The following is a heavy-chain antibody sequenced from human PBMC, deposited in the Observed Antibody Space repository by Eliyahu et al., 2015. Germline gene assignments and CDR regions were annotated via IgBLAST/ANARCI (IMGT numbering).Heavy chain of an antibody. Sequence: QITLKESGPTLVKPTQTLTLTCTFXGFXLXTXGVGVGWIRQPPGKALDWLALIYWDDDKRYSPSLKNRLTISKDISKNQVVLTMTNMDPVDTATYYCAHLNGYTYGYNPFHIWGQGTMVTVSS. V-gene: IGHV2-5*02. J-gene: IGHJ3*02. CDR2: IYWDDDK. D-gene: IGHD5-18*01. CDR3: AHLNGYTYGYNPFHI. CDR1: GFXLXTXGVG.